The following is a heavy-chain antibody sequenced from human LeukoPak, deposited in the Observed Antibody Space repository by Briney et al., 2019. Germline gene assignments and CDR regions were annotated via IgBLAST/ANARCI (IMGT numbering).Heavy chain of an antibody. Sequence: GRSLRLSCAASGFTFSSYGMHWVRQAPGKGLEWVAVISYDGSNKYYADSVKGRFTISRDNSKNTLYLQMNSLRAEDTAVYYCAKVLGAAAGTFQHWGQGTLVTVSS. CDR2: ISYDGSNK. CDR1: GFTFSSYG. V-gene: IGHV3-30*18. D-gene: IGHD6-13*01. CDR3: AKVLGAAAGTFQH. J-gene: IGHJ1*01.